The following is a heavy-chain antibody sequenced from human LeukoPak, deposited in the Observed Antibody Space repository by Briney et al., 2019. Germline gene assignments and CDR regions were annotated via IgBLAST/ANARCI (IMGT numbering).Heavy chain of an antibody. D-gene: IGHD3-10*01. CDR2: INHSGST. Sequence: GSLRLSCAASGFTFSSYSMNWIRQPPGKGLEWIGEINHSGSTNYNPSLKSRVTISVDTSKNQFSLKLSSVTAADTAVYYCAAKGPVRLLWSYNWFDPWGQGTLVTVSS. V-gene: IGHV4-34*08. J-gene: IGHJ5*02. CDR1: GFTFSSYS. CDR3: AAKGPVRLLWSYNWFDP.